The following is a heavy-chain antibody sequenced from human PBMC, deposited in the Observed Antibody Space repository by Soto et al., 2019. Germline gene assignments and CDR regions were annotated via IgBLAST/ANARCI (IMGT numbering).Heavy chain of an antibody. CDR2: IYYSGST. Sequence: SETLSLTCTVSGGSISSSSYYWGWIRQPPGKGLEWIGSIYYSGSTYYIPSLKSRVTISVDTSKNQFSLKLSSVTAADTAVYYCASSQDIVVVPAASNWGQGTLVTVSS. D-gene: IGHD2-2*01. V-gene: IGHV4-39*01. CDR3: ASSQDIVVVPAASN. CDR1: GGSISSSSYY. J-gene: IGHJ4*02.